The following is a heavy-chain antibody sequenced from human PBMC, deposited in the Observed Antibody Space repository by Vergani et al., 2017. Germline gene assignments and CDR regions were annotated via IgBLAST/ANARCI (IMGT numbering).Heavy chain of an antibody. Sequence: EVQLVESGGGLVQPGGSLRLSCAASGFTFSSYSMNWVRQAPGKGLEWVSYISSSSSTIYYADSVKGRFTISRDNAKNSLYLQMNSLRAEDTAVYYCAKTGVAAPDAFDFWGQGTMVTVSS. V-gene: IGHV3-48*01. D-gene: IGHD6-6*01. J-gene: IGHJ3*01. CDR2: ISSSSSTI. CDR1: GFTFSSYS. CDR3: AKTGVAAPDAFDF.